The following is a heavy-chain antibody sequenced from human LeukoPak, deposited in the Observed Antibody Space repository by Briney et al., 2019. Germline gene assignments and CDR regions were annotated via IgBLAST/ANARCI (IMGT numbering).Heavy chain of an antibody. CDR1: GYTLTGYY. D-gene: IGHD6-13*01. CDR3: SREYSNSWFSDWFDP. CDR2: INTNIGGT. V-gene: IGHV1-2*02. J-gene: IGHJ5*02. Sequence: ASVKVSCKPSGYTLTGYYMHWVRQAPGHGREWMGWINTNIGGTNYAQKFQGRVTMTRDTSISPAYMELSRLRSGDAAVYYCSREYSNSWFSDWFDPWGQGTLVTVSS.